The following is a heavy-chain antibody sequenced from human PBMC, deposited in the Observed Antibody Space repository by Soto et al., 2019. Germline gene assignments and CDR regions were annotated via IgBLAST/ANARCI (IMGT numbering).Heavy chain of an antibody. CDR1: SGSISSSNW. V-gene: IGHV4-4*02. D-gene: IGHD3-3*01. CDR3: ARDIGEGNGIKIFGVVTPPRHHGMDV. Sequence: QVQPQDSGPGLVKPSGTLSLTCAVSSGSISSSNWCSWVRQPPGKGLAWIGDSYHGGSTNYNPSLKTRDTPSVDKSKNQFSLKRSSVTSADTAVYSCARDIGEGNGIKIFGVVTPPRHHGMDVWGQGSTVTVS. J-gene: IGHJ6*02. CDR2: SYHGGST.